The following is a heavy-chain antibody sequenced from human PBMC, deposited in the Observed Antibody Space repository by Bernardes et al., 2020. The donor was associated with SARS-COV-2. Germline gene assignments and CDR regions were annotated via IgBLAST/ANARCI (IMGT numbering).Heavy chain of an antibody. V-gene: IGHV1-18*01. Sequence: ASVKVSCKASGYTFTSYGISWVRQAPGQGLEWMGWISAYNGNTNYAQKLQGRVTMTTDTSTSTAYMELRSLRSDDTAVYYCARVVVVPAAIRVHFFDYWGQGTLVTVSS. CDR2: ISAYNGNT. D-gene: IGHD2-2*02. CDR3: ARVVVVPAAIRVHFFDY. J-gene: IGHJ4*02. CDR1: GYTFTSYG.